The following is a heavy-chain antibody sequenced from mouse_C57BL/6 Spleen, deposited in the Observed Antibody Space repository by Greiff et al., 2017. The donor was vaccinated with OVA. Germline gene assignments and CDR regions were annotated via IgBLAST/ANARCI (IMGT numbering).Heavy chain of an antibody. CDR3: ARDASDDYDMAY. D-gene: IGHD2-4*01. V-gene: IGHV7-1*01. J-gene: IGHJ3*01. Sequence: EVQVVESGGGLVQSGRSLRLSCATSGFTFSDFYMEWVRQAPGKGLEWIAASRNKANDYTTEYSASVKGRFIVSRDTSQSILYLQMNALRAEDTAIYYCARDASDDYDMAYWGQGTLVTVSA. CDR2: SRNKANDYTT. CDR1: GFTFSDFY.